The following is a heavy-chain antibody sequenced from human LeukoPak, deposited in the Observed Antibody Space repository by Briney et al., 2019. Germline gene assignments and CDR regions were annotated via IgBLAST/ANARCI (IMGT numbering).Heavy chain of an antibody. D-gene: IGHD3-22*01. Sequence: GGSLRLSCAASGFSFSSYSFNWVPQAPGKGLEWGSSINTVSSYIYYADSLKGRFTISRDNAKNSVYLQMDSLRAEDSAVYYCARLRRNTDSSGFFYYYDYWGQGTLVTVSS. CDR1: GFSFSSYS. CDR2: INTVSSYI. CDR3: ARLRRNTDSSGFFYYYDY. J-gene: IGHJ4*02. V-gene: IGHV3-21*06.